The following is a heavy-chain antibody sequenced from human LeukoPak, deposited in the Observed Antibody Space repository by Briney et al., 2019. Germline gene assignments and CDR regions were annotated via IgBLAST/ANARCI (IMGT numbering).Heavy chain of an antibody. CDR3: ARGGLDTAMVMYYYYYYMDV. CDR1: GYTFTGYY. V-gene: IGHV1-2*02. Sequence: ASVKVSCKASGYTFTGYYMHWVRQAPGQGLEWVGWINPNSGGTNYAQKFQGRVTMTRDTSISTAYMELSRLRSDDTAVYYCARGGLDTAMVMYYYYYYMDVWGKGTTVTVSS. J-gene: IGHJ6*03. D-gene: IGHD5-18*01. CDR2: INPNSGGT.